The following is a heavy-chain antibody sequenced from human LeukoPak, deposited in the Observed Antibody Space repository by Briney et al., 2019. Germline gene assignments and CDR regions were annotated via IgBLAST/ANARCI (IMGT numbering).Heavy chain of an antibody. CDR1: GGSIRSSSSY. Sequence: SETLSLTCTVSGGSIRSSSSYWGWIRQPPGKGLEWIGNIYYSGSTYYNPSLKSRVTISVDTSKNQFSLKVSSVTAADTAVYYCARGISSGYYYSSWYFDYWGQGTLVTVSS. D-gene: IGHD3-22*01. CDR2: IYYSGST. CDR3: ARGISSGYYYSSWYFDY. V-gene: IGHV4-39*07. J-gene: IGHJ4*02.